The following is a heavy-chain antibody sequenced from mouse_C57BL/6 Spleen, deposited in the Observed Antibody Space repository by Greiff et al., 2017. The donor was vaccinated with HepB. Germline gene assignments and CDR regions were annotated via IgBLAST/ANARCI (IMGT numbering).Heavy chain of an antibody. D-gene: IGHD1-1*01. CDR1: GFTFSSYA. Sequence: DVKLVESGGGLVKPGGSLKLSCAASGFTFSSYAMSWVRQTPEKRLEWVATISDGGSYTYYPDNVKGRFTISRDNAKNNLYLQMSHLKSEDTAMYYCARGSDYYGSSYAMDYWGQGSSVTVSS. J-gene: IGHJ4*01. V-gene: IGHV5-4*03. CDR2: ISDGGSYT. CDR3: ARGSDYYGSSYAMDY.